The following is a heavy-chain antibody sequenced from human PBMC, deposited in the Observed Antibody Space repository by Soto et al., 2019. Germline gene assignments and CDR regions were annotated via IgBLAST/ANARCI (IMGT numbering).Heavy chain of an antibody. D-gene: IGHD6-19*01. Sequence: PSETLSLTCTVSGGSVSSGSYYWSWIRQPPGKGLEWIGYIYYSGSTNYNPSLKSRVTISVDTSKNQFSLKLSSVTAADTAAYYCARERSGWFRTWFDPWGQGTQVTVSS. J-gene: IGHJ5*02. CDR3: ARERSGWFRTWFDP. CDR1: GGSVSSGSYY. CDR2: IYYSGST. V-gene: IGHV4-61*01.